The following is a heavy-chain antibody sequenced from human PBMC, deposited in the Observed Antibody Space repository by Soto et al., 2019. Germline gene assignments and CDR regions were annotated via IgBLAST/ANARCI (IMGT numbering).Heavy chain of an antibody. D-gene: IGHD6-13*01. CDR1: GDSIRTSD. Sequence: SETLSLACPVSGDSIRTSDWSWVRQPPGKGLEWIGYIHHTGSTNSNPSLKSRVTISADTSKNQFSLKVASVTSGDTAVYYCARELSCGSSWYEFDSWGQGTLVTVSS. CDR3: ARELSCGSSWYEFDS. CDR2: IHHTGST. V-gene: IGHV4-59*01. J-gene: IGHJ4*02.